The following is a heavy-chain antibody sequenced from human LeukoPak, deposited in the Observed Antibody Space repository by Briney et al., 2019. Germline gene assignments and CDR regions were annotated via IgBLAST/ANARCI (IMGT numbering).Heavy chain of an antibody. V-gene: IGHV4-34*01. J-gene: IGHJ6*03. D-gene: IGHD6-6*01. Sequence: PSETLSLTCAVYGGSFSGYYWSWIRQPPGKGLEWIREINHSGSTNYNPFLASRVTISVDTSKNQFSLKLSSVTAADTAVYYCARWAYDSSSSEYYYYYMDVWGKGTTVTVSS. CDR2: INHSGST. CDR3: ARWAYDSSSSEYYYYYMDV. CDR1: GGSFSGYY.